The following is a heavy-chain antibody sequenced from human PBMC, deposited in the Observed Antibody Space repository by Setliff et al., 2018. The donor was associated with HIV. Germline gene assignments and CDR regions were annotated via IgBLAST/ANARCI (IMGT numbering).Heavy chain of an antibody. CDR1: SGPISNGGFY. J-gene: IGHJ3*02. CDR2: TYYSGGT. Sequence: PSETLSLTCTVSSGPISNGGFYWSWIRHHPGKGLEWIGYTYYSGGTYYSPSLKSRVSMSIDTFKNQFSLNLTSVTAADTAVYYCARGIYRPWGGYSAFATDAFETWGQGTLVTVSS. V-gene: IGHV4-31*03. D-gene: IGHD5-12*01. CDR3: ARGIYRPWGGYSAFATDAFET.